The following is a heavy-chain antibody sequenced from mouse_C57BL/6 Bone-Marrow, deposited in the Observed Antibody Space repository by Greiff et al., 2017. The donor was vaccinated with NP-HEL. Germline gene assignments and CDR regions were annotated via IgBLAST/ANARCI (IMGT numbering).Heavy chain of an antibody. CDR3: ARYYSDAMDY. V-gene: IGHV1-63*01. J-gene: IGHJ4*01. D-gene: IGHD1-1*01. CDR2: IYPGGGYT. Sequence: QVHVKQSGAELVRPGTSVKMSCKASGYTFTNYWIGWAKQRPGHGLEWIGDIYPGGGYTNYNEKFKGKATLTADKSSSTAYMQFSSLTSEDSAIYYCARYYSDAMDYWGQGTSVTVSS. CDR1: GYTFTNYW.